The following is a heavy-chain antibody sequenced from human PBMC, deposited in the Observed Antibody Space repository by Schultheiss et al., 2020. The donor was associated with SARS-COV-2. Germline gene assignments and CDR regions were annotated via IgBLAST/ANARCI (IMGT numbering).Heavy chain of an antibody. CDR1: GGTFSSYA. CDR2: ISAYNGNT. J-gene: IGHJ3*01. Sequence: ASVKVSCKASGGTFSSYAISWVRQGPGQGLEWMGWISAYNGNTNYAQKLQGRVTMTTDTSTSTAYMEVMTLTSDDTAVYYCARGAVVIGWPFDLWGQGTTVTVSS. V-gene: IGHV1-18*01. D-gene: IGHD3-10*01. CDR3: ARGAVVIGWPFDL.